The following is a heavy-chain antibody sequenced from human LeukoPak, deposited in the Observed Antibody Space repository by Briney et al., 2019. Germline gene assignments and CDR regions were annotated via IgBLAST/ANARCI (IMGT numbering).Heavy chain of an antibody. V-gene: IGHV4-38-2*01. CDR2: IYHSGST. J-gene: IGHJ5*02. CDR3: ARRVKGGYEGWFDP. CDR1: GYSISSGYC. Sequence: PSETLSLTCAVSGYSISSGYCWGWIRQPPGKGLEWIGSIYHSGSTYYNPSLKSRVTISVDTSKNQFSLKLSSVTAADTAVYYCARRVKGGYEGWFDPWGQGTLVTVSS. D-gene: IGHD5-12*01.